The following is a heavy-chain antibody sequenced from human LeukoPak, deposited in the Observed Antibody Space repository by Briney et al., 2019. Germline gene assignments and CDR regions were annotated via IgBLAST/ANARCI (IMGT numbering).Heavy chain of an antibody. Sequence: GGSLRLSYAASGFTFSDYSMNWVRQAPGKGLEWISYIGIDSGNTNYADSVKGRFTISGGKAKNSLYLQMNSLRVEDTAVYYCARDYKYAFDNWGQGTLVTVSS. CDR1: GFTFSDYS. CDR2: IGIDSGNT. J-gene: IGHJ4*02. V-gene: IGHV3-48*01. D-gene: IGHD5-24*01. CDR3: ARDYKYAFDN.